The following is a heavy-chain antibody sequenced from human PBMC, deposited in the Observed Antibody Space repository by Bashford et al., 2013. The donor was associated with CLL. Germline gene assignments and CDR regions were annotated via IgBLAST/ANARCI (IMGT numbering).Heavy chain of an antibody. CDR3: ARDTFIILAGTFNWFGP. J-gene: IGHJ5*02. CDR2: INPNSGGT. V-gene: IGHV1-2*06. D-gene: IGHD6-19*01. CDR1: GYTFTDYY. Sequence: ASVKVSCKASGYTFTDYYMHWVRQAPGQGLEWMGRINPNSGGTNYAQNFQGRVTMTRDTSFSTAHMELSRLRSDDTAVYYCARDTFIILAGTFNWFGPWGQGTLVTVSS.